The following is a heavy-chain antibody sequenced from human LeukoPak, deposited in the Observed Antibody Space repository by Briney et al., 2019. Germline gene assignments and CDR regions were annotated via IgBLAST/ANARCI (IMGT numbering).Heavy chain of an antibody. CDR3: ARYCGGDCPYNDAFDI. J-gene: IGHJ3*02. CDR1: GFTVSSNY. D-gene: IGHD2-21*01. CDR2: IYSGGST. Sequence: GGSLRLSCAASGFTVSSNYMSWVRQAPGKGLEWVSVIYSGGSTYYADSVKGRFTISRDNSKNTLYLQMSSLRAEDTAVYYCARYCGGDCPYNDAFDIWGQGTMVTVSS. V-gene: IGHV3-53*01.